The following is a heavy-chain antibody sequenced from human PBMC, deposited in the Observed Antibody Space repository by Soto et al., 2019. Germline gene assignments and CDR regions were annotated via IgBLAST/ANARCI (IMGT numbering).Heavy chain of an antibody. V-gene: IGHV3-30-3*01. CDR3: ARVPSNYYGSGSVDY. Sequence: GGSLRLSCAASGFTFSSYAMHWVRQAPGKGLEWVAVISYDGSNKYYADSVKGRFTISRDNSKNTLYLQMNSLRAEDTAVYYCARVPSNYYGSGSVDYWGQGTLVTVPQ. CDR2: ISYDGSNK. J-gene: IGHJ4*02. CDR1: GFTFSSYA. D-gene: IGHD3-10*01.